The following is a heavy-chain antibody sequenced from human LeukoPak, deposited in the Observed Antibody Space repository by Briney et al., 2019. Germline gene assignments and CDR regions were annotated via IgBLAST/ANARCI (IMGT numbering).Heavy chain of an antibody. Sequence: GGSLRLSCAASGFTFSSYAMHWVRQAPGKGLKYVSGISSNGGSTYYANSVKGRFTISRDNSKNTLYLQMGSLRAEDMAVYYCARGGPTPYYYGMDVWGQGTTVTVSS. V-gene: IGHV3-64*01. J-gene: IGHJ6*02. CDR1: GFTFSSYA. CDR3: ARGGPTPYYYGMDV. D-gene: IGHD2-15*01. CDR2: ISSNGGST.